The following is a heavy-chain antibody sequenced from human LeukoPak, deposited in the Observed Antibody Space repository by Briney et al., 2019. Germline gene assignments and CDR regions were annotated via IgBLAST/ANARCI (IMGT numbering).Heavy chain of an antibody. CDR3: ARGNDY. J-gene: IGHJ4*02. V-gene: IGHV3-74*03. CDR1: GFTFSSYW. Sequence: GGSLRLSCAASGFTFSSYWMHWVRHAPGKGLVWVSRVNNNGSSTMYADSVKGRFTISRDNAKNTLYPQMNSLSAEDTAVYYCARGNDYWGQGTLVTVSS. CDR2: VNNNGSST.